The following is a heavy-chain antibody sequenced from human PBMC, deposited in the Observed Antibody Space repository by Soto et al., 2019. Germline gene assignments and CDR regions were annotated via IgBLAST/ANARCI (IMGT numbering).Heavy chain of an antibody. CDR1: GFTCSNYS. D-gene: IGHD6-19*01. V-gene: IGHV3-21*01. Sequence: GGSLRLCCAAAGFTCSNYSMNWVRQAPGKGLEWVSSISSDSTYIYYADSVKGRFTISRDNAKNSLSLQMNSLRAEDTAVYFCARDLIPVPMYYFDYWGQGS. CDR3: ARDLIPVPMYYFDY. CDR2: ISSDSTYI. J-gene: IGHJ4*02.